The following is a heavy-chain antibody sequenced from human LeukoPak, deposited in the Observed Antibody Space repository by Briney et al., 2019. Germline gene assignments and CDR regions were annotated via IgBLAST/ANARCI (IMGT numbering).Heavy chain of an antibody. CDR3: ARHYFWSGYYFDY. J-gene: IGHJ4*02. CDR2: IYHSGNI. V-gene: IGHV4-38-2*01. D-gene: IGHD3-3*01. CDR1: GYSISSGYY. Sequence: SETLSLTCAVSGYSISSGYYWGWIRQPPGKGLEWIGSIYHSGNIYYNPSLKSRVTISVDTSKNRISLKLSSVTATDTAVYYCARHYFWSGYYFDYWGQGTLVTVSP.